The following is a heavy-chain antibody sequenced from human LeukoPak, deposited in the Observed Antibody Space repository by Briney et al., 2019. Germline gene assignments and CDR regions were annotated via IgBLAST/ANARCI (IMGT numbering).Heavy chain of an antibody. CDR3: AREPCGGDCYSGYFDY. Sequence: VKPSETLSLTCTVSGGSISSYYWSWIRQPPGKGLEWIGYIYYSGSTNYNPSLKSRVTISVDTSKNQFSLKLSSVTAADTAVYYRAREPCGGDCYSGYFDYWGQGTLVTVSS. CDR2: IYYSGST. V-gene: IGHV4-59*01. J-gene: IGHJ4*02. CDR1: GGSISSYY. D-gene: IGHD2-21*02.